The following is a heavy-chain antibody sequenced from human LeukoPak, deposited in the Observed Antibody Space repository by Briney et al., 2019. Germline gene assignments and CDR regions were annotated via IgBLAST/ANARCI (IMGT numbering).Heavy chain of an antibody. CDR1: GFTFSSYT. CDR2: ITTGGPNT. J-gene: IGHJ4*02. V-gene: IGHV3-23*01. CDR3: AKDGGLWVSAHWGDS. D-gene: IGHD7-27*01. Sequence: GGSLRLSCTASGFTFSSYTMSWVRQAPGKGLKWVSTITTGGPNTYYADSVKGRFTVSRDDSKNTLYLQMSSLRAEDTAVYYCAKDGGLWVSAHWGDSWGRGTLVTVSS.